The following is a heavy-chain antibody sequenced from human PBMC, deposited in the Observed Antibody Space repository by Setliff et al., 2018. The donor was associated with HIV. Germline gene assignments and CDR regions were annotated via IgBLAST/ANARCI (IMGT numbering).Heavy chain of an antibody. Sequence: ASVNVSCKASGYTFTSYYVHFVRQAPGQGPEWMGIINPNGGSTNYAQKFEGRVAMTADTSTNNVHMYLSSLRSEDTAIYYCARGGPGSSFGYDWFDPWGQGTPVTVSS. CDR2: INPNGGST. CDR3: ARGGPGSSFGYDWFDP. V-gene: IGHV1-46*01. D-gene: IGHD5-18*01. J-gene: IGHJ5*02. CDR1: GYTFTSYY.